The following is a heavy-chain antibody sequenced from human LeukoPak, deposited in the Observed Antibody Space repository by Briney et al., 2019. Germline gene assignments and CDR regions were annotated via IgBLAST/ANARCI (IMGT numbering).Heavy chain of an antibody. J-gene: IGHJ4*02. CDR1: GRPLSSYY. V-gene: IGHV4-59*07. Sequence: SDTLSLICSVSGRPLSSYYWSWIRHPSGRGLEWIVYIYYSGRTSYNPSLTSRVTISVDTSKNQFSLRLSSVTAADTAVYYCARGQKYRSGYTVTELGSGYFDYWGQGPLVTVSS. D-gene: IGHD5-18*01. CDR3: ARGQKYRSGYTVTELGSGYFDY. CDR2: IYYSGRT.